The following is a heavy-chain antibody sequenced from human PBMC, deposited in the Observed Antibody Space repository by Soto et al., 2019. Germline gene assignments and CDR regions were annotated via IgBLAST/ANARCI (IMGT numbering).Heavy chain of an antibody. CDR2: INTGGTK. D-gene: IGHD1-1*01. V-gene: IGHV3-48*03. J-gene: IGHJ4*02. CDR3: ARDTRPGRLERLF. CDR1: GLPLSYYE. Sequence: LRLSCAASGLPLSYYEMNWVRQAPGMGLEWISYINTGGTKFYADSVQGRFTISRDDAKNSLYLQMNSLRVEDTAVYYCARDTRPGRLERLFWGQGIRVTVSS.